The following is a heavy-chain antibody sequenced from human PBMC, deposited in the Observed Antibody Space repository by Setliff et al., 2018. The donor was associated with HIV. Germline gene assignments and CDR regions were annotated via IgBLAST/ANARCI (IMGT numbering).Heavy chain of an antibody. CDR3: ATLNFPLNWFDP. V-gene: IGHV4-39*01. CDR1: GDSVNDRSYF. J-gene: IGHJ5*02. Sequence: SETLSLTCTVSGDSVNDRSYFWGWIRQPPGKGLEWIGTISYSGSTHYNLALMSRVTISMDTSRNQFSVKLSSVTAADTAIYYCATLNFPLNWFDPWGQGTPVTVSS. CDR2: ISYSGST.